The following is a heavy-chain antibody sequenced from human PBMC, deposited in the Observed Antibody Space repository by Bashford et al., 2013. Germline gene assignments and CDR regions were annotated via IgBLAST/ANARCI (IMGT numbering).Heavy chain of an antibody. CDR2: IYTSGST. CDR3: ARGPRGYYFLT. Sequence: SETLSLTCTVSGASVISGNYHWTWIRQPAGKGLEWIGRIYTSGSTNYNPSLKSRVTLSVDTSKNQFSLKLTSVTAADTAVYYCARGPRGYYFLTWGQGTLVTVSS. J-gene: IGHJ4*02. CDR1: GASVISGNYH. V-gene: IGHV4-61*02. D-gene: IGHD3-22*01.